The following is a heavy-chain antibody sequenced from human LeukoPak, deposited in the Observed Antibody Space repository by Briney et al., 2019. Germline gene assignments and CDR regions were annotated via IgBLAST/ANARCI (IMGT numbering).Heavy chain of an antibody. D-gene: IGHD5-12*01. J-gene: IGHJ4*02. CDR1: GGSIRSSYYY. CDR3: ARAPPWGYGGFDY. V-gene: IGHV4-39*07. Sequence: SETLSLTCTVSGGSIRSSYYYWGWIRQPPGKGLEWIGSIYDSGSTYYNPSLKSRVTISVDTSKNQFSLKLNSVTAADTAVYYCARAPPWGYGGFDYWGRGTLVTVSS. CDR2: IYDSGST.